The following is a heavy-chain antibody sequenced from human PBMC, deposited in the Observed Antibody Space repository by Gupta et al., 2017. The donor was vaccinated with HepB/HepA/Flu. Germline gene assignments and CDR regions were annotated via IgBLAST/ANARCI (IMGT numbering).Heavy chain of an antibody. V-gene: IGHV4-39*02. D-gene: IGHD3-3*01. J-gene: IGHJ3*01. Sequence: LQLQESGPGLVKPSETLSLTCSFSGGSISSTGHYWGWIRQPPGKGLEWIGRIYYHGSAYYNLALMCRATISFDTSKQHVYLRLNSVKDAETDXYXCARLKXSWAILLAHDFSLWGQVTMVNVS. CDR3: ARLKXSWAILLAHDFSL. CDR2: IYYHGSA. CDR1: GGSISSTGHY.